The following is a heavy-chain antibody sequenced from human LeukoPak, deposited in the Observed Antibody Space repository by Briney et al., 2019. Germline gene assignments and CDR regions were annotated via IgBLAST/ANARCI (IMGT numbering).Heavy chain of an antibody. CDR3: ATDRGGYSYGYTYFDY. D-gene: IGHD5-18*01. J-gene: IGHJ4*02. CDR2: INPKSGRT. V-gene: IGHV1-8*02. CDR1: GYTFTNYD. Sequence: ASVKVSCKTSGYTFTNYDINWVRQATGQGLEWMGWINPKSGRTGYAQKFQGRVTMTEDTSTDTAYMELSSLRSEDTAVYYCATDRGGYSYGYTYFDYWGQGTLVTVSS.